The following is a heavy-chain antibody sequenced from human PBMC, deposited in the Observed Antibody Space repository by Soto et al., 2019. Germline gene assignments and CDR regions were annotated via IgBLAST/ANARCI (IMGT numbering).Heavy chain of an antibody. V-gene: IGHV4-30-4*01. CDR1: GGSVSSGDYY. J-gene: IGHJ4*02. CDR3: ARVTYYFDTSGDPRDS. CDR2: IYYRGNT. Sequence: QVQLQESGPGLVKPSQTLSLTCTVSGGSVSSGDYYWSWIRQPPGKGLEWIAYIYYRGNTYYNPSLKSRVTMSVDTSKNHFSLKLTSVTAADTAVYYCARVTYYFDTSGDPRDSWGQGTLVTVSS. D-gene: IGHD3-22*01.